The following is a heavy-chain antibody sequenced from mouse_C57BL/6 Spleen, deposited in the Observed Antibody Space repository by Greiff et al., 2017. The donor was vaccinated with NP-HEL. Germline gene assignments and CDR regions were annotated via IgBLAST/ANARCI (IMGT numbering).Heavy chain of an antibody. CDR2: IYPGDGDT. CDR1: GYAFSSSW. D-gene: IGHD4-1*01. V-gene: IGHV1-82*01. Sequence: QVQLKESGPELVKPGASVKISCKASGYAFSSSWMNWVKQRPGKGLEWIGRIYPGDGDTNYNGKFKGKATLTADKSSSTAYMQLSSLTSEDSAVYFCALNWYYFDYWGQGTTLTVSS. CDR3: ALNWYYFDY. J-gene: IGHJ2*01.